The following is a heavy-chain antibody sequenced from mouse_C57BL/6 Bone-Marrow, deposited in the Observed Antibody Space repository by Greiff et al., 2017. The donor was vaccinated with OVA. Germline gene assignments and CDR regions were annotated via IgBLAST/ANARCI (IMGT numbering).Heavy chain of an antibody. V-gene: IGHV3-6*01. J-gene: IGHJ1*03. CDR1: GYSITSGYY. CDR2: ISYDGSN. CDR3: ARDGLHWYFDV. Sequence: EVKLVESGPGLVKPSQSLSLTCSVTGYSITSGYYWNWIRQFPGNKLEWMGYISYDGSNNYNPSLKNRISITRDTSKNQFFLKLNSVTTEDTATYYCARDGLHWYFDVWGTGTTVTVSS.